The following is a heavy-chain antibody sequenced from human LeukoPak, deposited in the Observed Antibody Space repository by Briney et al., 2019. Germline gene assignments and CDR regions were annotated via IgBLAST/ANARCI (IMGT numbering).Heavy chain of an antibody. D-gene: IGHD6-19*01. Sequence: SSVKVSCKASGGTFSSYAISWMRQAPGQGLEWIGRIIPIFGTANYAQKFQGRVTVTTDESTSTAYMELSSLRSEDTAVYYCARDSVAGFTRGGLDYWGQGTLVTVSS. V-gene: IGHV1-69*05. CDR1: GGTFSSYA. J-gene: IGHJ4*02. CDR3: ARDSVAGFTRGGLDY. CDR2: IIPIFGTA.